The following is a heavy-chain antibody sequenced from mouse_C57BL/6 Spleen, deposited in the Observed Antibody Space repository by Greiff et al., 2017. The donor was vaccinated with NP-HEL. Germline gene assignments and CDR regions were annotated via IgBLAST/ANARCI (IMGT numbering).Heavy chain of an antibody. CDR3: ARRGDGGAWFAY. Sequence: QVQLQQPGAELVRPGSSVKLSCKASGYTFTSYWMHWVKQRPIQGLEWIGNIDPSDSETHYNQKFKDKATLTVDKSSSTAYMQLSNLTSEDSAVNYCARRGDGGAWFAYWGKGTLVTVSA. V-gene: IGHV1-52*01. CDR2: IDPSDSET. J-gene: IGHJ3*01. CDR1: GYTFTSYW.